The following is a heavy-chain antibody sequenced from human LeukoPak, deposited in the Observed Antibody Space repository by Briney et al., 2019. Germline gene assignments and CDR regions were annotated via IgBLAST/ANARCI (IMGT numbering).Heavy chain of an antibody. D-gene: IGHD5-12*01. V-gene: IGHV3-23*01. CDR1: GFTSSIYA. Sequence: GRCLRLSCAVSGFTSSIYAMSWVRQAPEEWLGWVSAISGSGGSTYYTDSLKGRFTISRDNSKNTLYLQMNSLRAEDTGVDYCAKLRGLGRGVSGYPIDVWGEGTTVTVCS. CDR3: AKLRGLGRGVSGYPIDV. CDR2: ISGSGGST. J-gene: IGHJ6*04.